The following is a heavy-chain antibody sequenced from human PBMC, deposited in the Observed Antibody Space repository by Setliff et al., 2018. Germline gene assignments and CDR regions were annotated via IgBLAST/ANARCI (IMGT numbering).Heavy chain of an antibody. CDR3: ARMSGFQYMDV. V-gene: IGHV4-61*09. CDR1: GGSMNSGSYY. J-gene: IGHJ6*03. Sequence: SETLSLTCTVSGGSMNSGSYYWSFIRQPAGKGLEWIGQIYTSWSTNYNPSLKSRVTMLVDTSKNQFSLKLTSVTAADTAVYYCARMSGFQYMDVWGKGTTVTVSS. D-gene: IGHD3-3*01. CDR2: IYTSWST.